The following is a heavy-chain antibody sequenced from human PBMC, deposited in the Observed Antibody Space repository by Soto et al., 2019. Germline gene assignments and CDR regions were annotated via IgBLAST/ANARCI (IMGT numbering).Heavy chain of an antibody. J-gene: IGHJ4*02. CDR2: IAPSGSS. CDR3: ARGRQYRYGYAFDF. Sequence: QVHLQESGPGLVKPSETLSLSCTVSGGSVSSGSYYWTWVRQSPEKGLEWIGYIAPSGSSNYNPSLKSRVPISADTSKTQFTLNLSSVTAADTAVYYCARGRQYRYGYAFDFWGQGIRVTVSS. V-gene: IGHV4-61*01. CDR1: GGSVSSGSYY. D-gene: IGHD3-16*02.